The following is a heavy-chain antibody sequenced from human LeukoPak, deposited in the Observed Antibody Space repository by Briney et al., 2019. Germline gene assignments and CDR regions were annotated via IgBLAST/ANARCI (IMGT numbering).Heavy chain of an antibody. V-gene: IGHV3-74*01. CDR1: GFTVSGNY. CDR2: IDNDGSTT. Sequence: PGGSLRLSCAASGFTVSGNYMSWVRQAPGKGLVWVSRIDNDGSTTYYTDSVKGRFTISRDNAKNTLYLQMNSLRAEDTAVYYCLRGGNDCWGQGTLVTVSS. D-gene: IGHD6-25*01. CDR3: LRGGNDC. J-gene: IGHJ4*02.